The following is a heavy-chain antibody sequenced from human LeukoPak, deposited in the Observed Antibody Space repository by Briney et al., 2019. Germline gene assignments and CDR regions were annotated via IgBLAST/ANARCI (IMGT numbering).Heavy chain of an antibody. Sequence: SETLSLTCTVSGGSISYFYWSWIRQPAGKGLEWIGSIYYYSGSTYYNPSLKSRVTISVDTSKNQFSLKLSSVTAADTAVYYCASRYDFWSGYCFDYWGQGTLVTVSS. CDR3: ASRYDFWSGYCFDY. CDR1: GGSISYFY. D-gene: IGHD3-3*01. CDR2: IYYYSGST. V-gene: IGHV4-4*07. J-gene: IGHJ4*02.